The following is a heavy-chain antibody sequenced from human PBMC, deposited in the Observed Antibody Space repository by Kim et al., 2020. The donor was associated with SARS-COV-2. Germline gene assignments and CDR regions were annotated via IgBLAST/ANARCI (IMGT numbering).Heavy chain of an antibody. CDR1: GFTFSSYS. CDR2: ISSSSSTI. V-gene: IGHV3-48*02. J-gene: IGHJ6*02. Sequence: GGSLRLSCAASGFTFSSYSMNWVRQAPGKGLEWVSYISSSSSTIYYADSVKGRFTISRDNAKNSLYLQMNSLRDEDTAVYYCARDPPTNNLYYYGMDVWGQGTTVTVSS. CDR3: ARDPPTNNLYYYGMDV. D-gene: IGHD5-12*01.